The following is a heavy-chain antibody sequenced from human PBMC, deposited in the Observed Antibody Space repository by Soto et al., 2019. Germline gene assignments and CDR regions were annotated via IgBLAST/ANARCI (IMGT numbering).Heavy chain of an antibody. D-gene: IGHD3-9*01. V-gene: IGHV4-61*01. CDR3: ARQPRLRYFDWLLPDFDY. CDR2: IYYSGST. J-gene: IGHJ4*02. CDR1: GGSVSSGSYY. Sequence: ASETLSLTCTVSGGSVSSGSYYWSWIRQPPGKGLEWIGYIYYSGSTNYNPSLKSRVTISVDTSKNQFSLKLSSVTAADTAVYYCARQPRLRYFDWLLPDFDYXGQGTLVTVS.